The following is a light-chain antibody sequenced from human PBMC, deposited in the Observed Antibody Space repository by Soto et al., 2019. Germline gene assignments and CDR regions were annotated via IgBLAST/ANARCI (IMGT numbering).Light chain of an antibody. CDR1: QSVSSN. Sequence: DILVTQSPATLTVSPGERATLSCRASQSVSSNLAWYQQKPGQAPRLLIYGASTRATGIPARFSGSGSGTEFTLTISSLQSEDFAVYYCQQYNNWPPWTFGQGTKVDI. CDR3: QQYNNWPPWT. CDR2: GAS. V-gene: IGKV3-15*01. J-gene: IGKJ1*01.